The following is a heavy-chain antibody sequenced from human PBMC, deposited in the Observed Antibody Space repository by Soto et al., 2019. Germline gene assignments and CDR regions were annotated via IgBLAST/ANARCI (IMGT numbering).Heavy chain of an antibody. V-gene: IGHV1-46*01. CDR1: GYTFTSYY. J-gene: IGHJ3*02. CDR2: INPSGGST. Sequence: ASVKVSCKASGYTFTSYYMHWVRQAPGQGLEWMGIINPSGGSTSYAQKFQGRVTMTRDTSTSTVYMELSSLRSEDTAVYYCAICASGSTGHLNAFDIWGQGTMVTVSS. D-gene: IGHD1-26*01. CDR3: AICASGSTGHLNAFDI.